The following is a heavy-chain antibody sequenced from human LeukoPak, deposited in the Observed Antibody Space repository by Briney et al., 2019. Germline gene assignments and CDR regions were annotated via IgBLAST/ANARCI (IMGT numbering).Heavy chain of an antibody. D-gene: IGHD3-10*01. CDR1: GFTFSDYS. J-gene: IGHJ4*02. CDR2: ISSSSSYI. CDR3: ARTSGDYYGSGSRAFFDY. V-gene: IGHV3-21*01. Sequence: PGGSLRLSCVASGFTFSDYSMSWVRQAPGKGLEWVSSISSSSSYIYYADSLKGRFTISRDNAKNSLYLQMDSLRAEDTGVYYCARTSGDYYGSGSRAFFDYWGQGILVIVSS.